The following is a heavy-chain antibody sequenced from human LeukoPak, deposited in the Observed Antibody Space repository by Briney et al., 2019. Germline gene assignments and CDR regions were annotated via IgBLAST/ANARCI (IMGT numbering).Heavy chain of an antibody. D-gene: IGHD3-10*01. V-gene: IGHV3-21*01. Sequence: GGSLRLSCAASGFTVSSNYMSWVRQAPGKGLEWVSSISSSSSYIYYADSVKGRFTISRDNAKNSLYLQMNSLRAEDTAVYYCARDQPSITMVRGALDYWGQGTLVTVSS. CDR2: ISSSSSYI. J-gene: IGHJ4*02. CDR3: ARDQPSITMVRGALDY. CDR1: GFTVSSNY.